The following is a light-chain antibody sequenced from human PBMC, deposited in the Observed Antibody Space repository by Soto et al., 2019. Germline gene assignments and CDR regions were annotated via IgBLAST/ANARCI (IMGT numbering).Light chain of an antibody. V-gene: IGKV3-15*01. CDR1: QSVSSN. CDR2: GAS. J-gene: IGKJ1*01. CDR3: QQYNNWPRT. Sequence: EIGLTQSAGTLSFSAGERATLSSRASQSVSSNLAWYQQKPGQAPRLLIYGASTRATGIPARFSGSGSGTEFTLTISSLQSEDFAVYYCQQYNNWPRTFGQGTKVDI.